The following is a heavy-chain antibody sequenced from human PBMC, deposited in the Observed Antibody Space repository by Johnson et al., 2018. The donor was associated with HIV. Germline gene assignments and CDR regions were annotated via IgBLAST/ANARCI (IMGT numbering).Heavy chain of an antibody. V-gene: IGHV3-66*01. CDR2: IYSGGST. D-gene: IGHD6-13*01. CDR3: AREMAIAAAGHDAFDI. CDR1: GFTVSSNY. J-gene: IGHJ3*02. Sequence: VQLVESGGGLVQPGGSLRLSCAASGFTVSSNYMNWVRQAPGKGLECVSVIYSGGSTYYADSVKGRFTISRDNAKNSLYLQMNSLRAEDTALYYCAREMAIAAAGHDAFDIWGQGTMVTVSS.